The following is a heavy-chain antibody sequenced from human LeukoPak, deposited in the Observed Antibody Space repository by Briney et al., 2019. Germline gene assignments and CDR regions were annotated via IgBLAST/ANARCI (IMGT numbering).Heavy chain of an antibody. CDR2: IYSGGST. V-gene: IGHV3-66*01. CDR1: GFTVSSNY. CDR3: ARGQLELLFNLDY. D-gene: IGHD1-7*01. J-gene: IGHJ4*02. Sequence: PGGSLRLSCAASGFTVSSNYMSWVRQAPGKGLEWVSVIYSGGSTYYADSVKGRFTISRDNSKNTLYLQMNSLRAEDTAVYYCARGQLELLFNLDYWGRGTLVTVSS.